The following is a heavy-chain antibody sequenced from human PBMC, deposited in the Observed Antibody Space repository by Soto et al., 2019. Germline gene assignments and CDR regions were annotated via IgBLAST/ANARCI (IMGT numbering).Heavy chain of an antibody. CDR2: ISSSGGVL. V-gene: IGHV3-48*03. CDR1: GFIFTGYE. CDR3: AILNYYDSRGQVFDY. Sequence: PGGSLRLSCAASGFIFTGYEFNWVRQAPGKGLEWVSYISSSGGVLDYADSVKGRFTISKDNAKNSLYLHMNSLRAEDTAVYYCAILNYYDSRGQVFDYWGPGTLVTVSS. D-gene: IGHD3-22*01. J-gene: IGHJ4*02.